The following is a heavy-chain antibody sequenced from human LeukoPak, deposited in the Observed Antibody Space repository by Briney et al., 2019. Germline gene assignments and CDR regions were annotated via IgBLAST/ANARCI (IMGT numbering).Heavy chain of an antibody. J-gene: IGHJ4*02. D-gene: IGHD2-15*01. CDR2: ISAYNGNT. V-gene: IGHV1-18*01. Sequence: EASVKVSCKASGYTFTSYGISWVRQAPGQGLEWMGWISAYNGNTNYAQKLQGRVTMTTDTSTSTAYMELRSLRSDDTAVYYCARGSPDIVVVVAAPWYFDDWGPGTVLTVSS. CDR3: ARGSPDIVVVVAAPWYFDD. CDR1: GYTFTSYG.